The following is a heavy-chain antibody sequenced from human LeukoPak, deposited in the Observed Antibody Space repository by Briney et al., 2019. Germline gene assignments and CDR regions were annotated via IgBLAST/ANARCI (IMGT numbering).Heavy chain of an antibody. CDR2: IYSGGRT. Sequence: GGSLRLSCAASGFSFSSNYMSWVRQAPGKGLEWVSVIYSGGRTDNADSVKGRFTISRDNPKNTLYLQMNSLRAEDTAVYYCARDGRDSGSYYSDYWGQGTLVTVSS. CDR3: ARDGRDSGSYYSDY. V-gene: IGHV3-53*01. CDR1: GFSFSSNY. J-gene: IGHJ4*02. D-gene: IGHD3-10*01.